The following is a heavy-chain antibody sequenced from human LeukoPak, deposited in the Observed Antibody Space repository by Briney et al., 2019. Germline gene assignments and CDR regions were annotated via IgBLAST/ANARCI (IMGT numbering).Heavy chain of an antibody. CDR1: GGSFSGYY. V-gene: IGHV4-34*01. CDR2: INHSGST. D-gene: IGHD2-21*02. Sequence: PSETLSLTCAVYGGSFSGYYWSWIRQPPGKGLEWIGEINHSGSTNDNPSLKSRVTISVDTSKNQFSLKLSSVTAADTAVYYCARDIVVVTAPTDAFDIWGQGTMVTVSS. J-gene: IGHJ3*02. CDR3: ARDIVVVTAPTDAFDI.